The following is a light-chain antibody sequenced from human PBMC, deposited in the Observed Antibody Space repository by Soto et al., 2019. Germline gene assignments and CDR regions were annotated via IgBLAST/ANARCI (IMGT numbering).Light chain of an antibody. CDR1: ISNLAKDT. Sequence: QSALSQPPSASGTPGLRVNISCSGRISNLAKDTVNWYHQLPGTAPKLLMFNDDKRPSGVPDRFSGSRSGTPASLAISGLQSDDEAVYFCSTWDDSLNGGGFGGGTQLTVL. J-gene: IGLJ3*02. CDR3: STWDDSLNGGG. CDR2: NDD. V-gene: IGLV1-44*01.